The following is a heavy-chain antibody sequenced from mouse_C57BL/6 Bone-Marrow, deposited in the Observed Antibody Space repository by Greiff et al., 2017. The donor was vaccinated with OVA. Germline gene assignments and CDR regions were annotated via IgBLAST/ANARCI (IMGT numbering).Heavy chain of an antibody. J-gene: IGHJ3*01. Sequence: DVKLVESGGGLVKPGGSLKLSCAVSGFTFTDYGMHWVRQAPEKGLLWVAYISSGSSTIYYADTVKGRFTISRDNAKNTLFLQMTSLRSEDTAMYYCARPDYDYDPLAYWGQGTLVTVSA. CDR3: ARPDYDYDPLAY. CDR2: ISSGSSTI. D-gene: IGHD2-4*01. V-gene: IGHV5-17*01. CDR1: GFTFTDYG.